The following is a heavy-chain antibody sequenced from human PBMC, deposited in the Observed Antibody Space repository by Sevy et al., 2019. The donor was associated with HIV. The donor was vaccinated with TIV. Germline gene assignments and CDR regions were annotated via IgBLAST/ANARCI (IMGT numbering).Heavy chain of an antibody. V-gene: IGHV3-11*01. CDR2: ISSSSDTI. CDR1: GFTLSDYY. J-gene: IGHJ6*02. D-gene: IGHD4-17*01. CDR3: ARDHEKDGDLGDYYYYAMDV. Sequence: GGSLRLSCAASGFTLSDYYMSWIRQAPGKGLQWISYISSSSDTIYYADSVKGRFTISRDNAKNSLYLEMNSLRVEDTAVYYCARDHEKDGDLGDYYYYAMDVWGQGTTVTVSS.